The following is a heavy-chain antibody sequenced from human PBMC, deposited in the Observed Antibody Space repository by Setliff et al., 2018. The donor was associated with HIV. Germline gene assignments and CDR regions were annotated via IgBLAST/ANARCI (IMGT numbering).Heavy chain of an antibody. J-gene: IGHJ3*02. CDR1: RYTFTDYY. D-gene: IGHD2-21*02. CDR2: INPGNGNT. Sequence: ASVKVSCKASRYTFTDYYIHWVRQAPGQRLEWMGWINPGNGNTKYSQKFQGRVTITRDTSATTAYMELSSLRSEDTAIFYCAREPIGGDDAFDIWGQGTMVTVSS. CDR3: AREPIGGDDAFDI. V-gene: IGHV1-3*01.